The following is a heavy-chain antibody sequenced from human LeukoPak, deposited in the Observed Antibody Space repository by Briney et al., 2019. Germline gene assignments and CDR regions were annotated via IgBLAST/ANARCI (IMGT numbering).Heavy chain of an antibody. CDR1: GFTFSNAW. Sequence: GGSLRLSCAASGFTFSNAWMSWVRQAPGKGLEWVGRIKSKTDGGTTDYAAPVKGRFTISRDDSKNTLYLQMNSLKTEDTAVYYCTTEAFGGYGDQDFDYWGQGTLVTVSS. D-gene: IGHD3-16*01. CDR3: TTEAFGGYGDQDFDY. CDR2: IKSKTDGGTT. V-gene: IGHV3-15*01. J-gene: IGHJ4*02.